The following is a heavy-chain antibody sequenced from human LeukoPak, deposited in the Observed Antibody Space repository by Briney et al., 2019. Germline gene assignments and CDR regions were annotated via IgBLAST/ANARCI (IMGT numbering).Heavy chain of an antibody. D-gene: IGHD2-2*01. V-gene: IGHV4-39*01. CDR2: IHYSGST. J-gene: IGHJ4*02. Sequence: SETLSLTCTVPGGSTRSTSDYWGWIRQPPGKGPEWIGCIHYSGSTYYNPSLKSRVTFSVDTSKNQFSLKLSSVTATDTAVYYCARQEVAVPVASIWGQGTLVTVSS. CDR1: GGSTRSTSDY. CDR3: ARQEVAVPVASI.